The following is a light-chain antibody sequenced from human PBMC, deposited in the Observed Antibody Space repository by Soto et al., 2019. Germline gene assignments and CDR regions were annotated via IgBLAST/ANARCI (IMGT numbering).Light chain of an antibody. V-gene: IGLV2-11*01. Sequence: QSALTQARSVSGSPGQSVTISCTGTSSDVGGYNCVSWYQQHPGKAPKLMISDVSQRPSGVPDRFSGSKSGNTASLTISGLQAEDEADYYCCSFAGSPYVFGTGTKLTVL. CDR3: CSFAGSPYV. J-gene: IGLJ1*01. CDR1: SSDVGGYNC. CDR2: DVS.